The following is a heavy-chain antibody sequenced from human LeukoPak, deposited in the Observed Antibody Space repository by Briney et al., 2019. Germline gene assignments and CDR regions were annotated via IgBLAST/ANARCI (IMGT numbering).Heavy chain of an antibody. Sequence: GGSLRLSCAASGFTFSTYWMSWVRQAPGKGLEWVANIEQDVSEKYYVDSVKGRFTISRDNAKNSLYLQMNSLRAEDTAVYYCARGGGNPSYYYYYMDVWGKGTTVTVSS. J-gene: IGHJ6*03. CDR3: ARGGGNPSYYYYYMDV. D-gene: IGHD4-23*01. CDR1: GFTFSTYW. V-gene: IGHV3-7*01. CDR2: IEQDVSEK.